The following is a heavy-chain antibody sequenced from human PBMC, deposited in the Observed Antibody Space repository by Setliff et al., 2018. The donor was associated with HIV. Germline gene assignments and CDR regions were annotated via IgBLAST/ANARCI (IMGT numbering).Heavy chain of an antibody. CDR1: GYTLTNYA. J-gene: IGHJ4*02. CDR3: TRVMGAITGFHDY. Sequence: ASVKVSCKASGYTLTNYAMHWVRQAPGQRLEWMGCINAGNDNTKYSQNFQGRVTITTDTSASTVYMELSSLRSEDTALYYCTRVMGAITGFHDYWGQGTLVTVSS. CDR2: INAGNDNT. D-gene: IGHD1-26*01. V-gene: IGHV1-3*01.